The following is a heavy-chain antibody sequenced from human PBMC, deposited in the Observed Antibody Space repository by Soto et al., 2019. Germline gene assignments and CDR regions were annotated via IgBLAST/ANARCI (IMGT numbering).Heavy chain of an antibody. CDR3: ARGGIHFSDSSGHAFDS. Sequence: QVQLVQSGAEVKKPGSSVKVSCKASGDTFDIYGFNWVRQAPGQGLEWMGVIIPIFETPDYAQKFQGRVSITADKSTSTGYMELGSLTSEDTAVYYCARGGIHFSDSSGHAFDSWGQGTLISVTS. CDR2: IIPIFETP. CDR1: GDTFDIYG. D-gene: IGHD3-22*01. J-gene: IGHJ4*02. V-gene: IGHV1-69*06.